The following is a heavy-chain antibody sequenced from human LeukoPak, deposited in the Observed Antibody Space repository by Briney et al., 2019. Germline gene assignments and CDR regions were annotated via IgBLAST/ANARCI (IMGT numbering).Heavy chain of an antibody. CDR1: GGSFSGYY. J-gene: IGHJ4*02. CDR3: ARTTYYYDSSGYGFGY. Sequence: PSETLSLTCAVYGGSFSGYYWSWIRQPPGKGLEWIGEINHSGSTNYNPSLKSRVTISVDTSKNQFSLKLSSVTAADTAVYYCARTTYYYDSSGYGFGYWGQGTLVTASS. CDR2: INHSGST. D-gene: IGHD3-22*01. V-gene: IGHV4-34*01.